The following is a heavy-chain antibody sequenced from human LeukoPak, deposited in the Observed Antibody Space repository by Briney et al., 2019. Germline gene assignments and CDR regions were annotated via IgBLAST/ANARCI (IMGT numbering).Heavy chain of an antibody. CDR3: ARENYDYGDPIYFYY. V-gene: IGHV4-4*07. J-gene: IGHJ4*02. Sequence: PSETLSLTCTVSGGSISSYYWSWIRQPAGKGLEWIGRIYVSGSTNYNPSLKRRVTMSVDRSKNQFSLKLTSVTAADTAVYFCARENYDYGDPIYFYYWGQGTLVTVSS. CDR2: IYVSGST. D-gene: IGHD4-17*01. CDR1: GGSISSYY.